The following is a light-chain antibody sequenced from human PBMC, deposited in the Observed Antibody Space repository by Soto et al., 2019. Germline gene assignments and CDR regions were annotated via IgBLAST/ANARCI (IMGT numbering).Light chain of an antibody. CDR1: QSISNS. Sequence: DIQMTQSPSSLTASVGDRVTITCRASQSISNSLSWYQQRPGKAPKFLIYVASTLQRGVPSRFSGRXSXPXXPLTISSLQPEDFATYFCQQTFSPPYTFGQGTTLEI. CDR2: VAS. J-gene: IGKJ2*01. CDR3: QQTFSPPYT. V-gene: IGKV1-39*01.